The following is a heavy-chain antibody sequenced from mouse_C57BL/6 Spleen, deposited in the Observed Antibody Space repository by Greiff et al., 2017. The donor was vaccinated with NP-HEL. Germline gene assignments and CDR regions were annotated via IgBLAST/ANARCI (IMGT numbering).Heavy chain of an antibody. V-gene: IGHV1-19*01. Sequence: EVQGVESGPVLVKPGASVKMSCKASGYTFTDYYMNWVKQSHGKSLEWIGVINPYNGGTSYNQKFKGKATLTVDKSSSTAYMELNSLTSEDSAVYYCARHGRDVGYFDVWGTGTTVTVSS. CDR3: ARHGRDVGYFDV. D-gene: IGHD3-1*01. CDR2: INPYNGGT. CDR1: GYTFTDYY. J-gene: IGHJ1*03.